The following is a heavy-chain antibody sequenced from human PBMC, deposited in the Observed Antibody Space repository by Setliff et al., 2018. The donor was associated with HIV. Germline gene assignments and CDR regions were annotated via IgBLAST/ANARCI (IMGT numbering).Heavy chain of an antibody. CDR3: ARTLFPSSSLFSN. CDR2: MNPYSGNT. CDR1: GYAFATYD. V-gene: IGHV1-8*02. J-gene: IGHJ4*02. Sequence: ASVKVSCKPSGYAFATYDINWVRQAAGQGLEWMGWMNPYSGNTGYAQKFRGRITMTRDTSRGTAHVELRLRSEDTAVYYCARTLFPSSSLFSNWGQGTLVTVSS. D-gene: IGHD6-13*01.